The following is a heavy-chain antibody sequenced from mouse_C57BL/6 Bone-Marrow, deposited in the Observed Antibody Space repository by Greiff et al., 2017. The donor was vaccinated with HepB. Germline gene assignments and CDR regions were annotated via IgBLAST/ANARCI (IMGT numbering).Heavy chain of an antibody. CDR3: ARSNSYDGYLAWFAY. CDR1: GYTFTSYW. J-gene: IGHJ3*01. D-gene: IGHD2-3*01. V-gene: IGHV1-50*01. CDR2: IDPSDSYT. Sequence: QVHVKQPGAELVKPGASVKLSCKASGYTFTSYWMQWVKQRPGQGLEWIGEIDPSDSYTNYNQKFKGKATLTVDTSSSTAYMQLSSLTSEDSAVYYCARSNSYDGYLAWFAYWGQGTLVTVSA.